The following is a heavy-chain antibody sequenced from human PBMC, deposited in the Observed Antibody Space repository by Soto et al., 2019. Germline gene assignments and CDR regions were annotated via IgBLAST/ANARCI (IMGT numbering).Heavy chain of an antibody. Sequence: EVQLVESGGGLVQPGGSLRLSCAASGFTFSDHYMDWVRQAPGKGLEWVGRSRNKAYSYTTEYAASVKGRFTISRDDSKTSLYLQINRLIHEHTAVYYGARGFRCISIWYLGYGGQGTLVTAAS. D-gene: IGHD2-15*01. J-gene: IGHJ4*02. CDR1: GFTFSDHY. CDR2: SRNKAYSYTT. V-gene: IGHV3-72*01. CDR3: ARGFRCISIWYLGY.